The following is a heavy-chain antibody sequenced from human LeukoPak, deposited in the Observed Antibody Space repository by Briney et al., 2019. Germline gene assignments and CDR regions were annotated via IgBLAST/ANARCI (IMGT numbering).Heavy chain of an antibody. Sequence: GESLKISCKGSGYGFSSYWIGWVRQMPGKGLEYMGIICPGDSDTRYSQSFQGQVTISADKSITTAYLQWSSLKASDTAMYYCARHTTVGGSLRFDYWGQGTLVTVSA. CDR3: ARHTTVGGSLRFDY. J-gene: IGHJ4*02. V-gene: IGHV5-51*01. D-gene: IGHD4-23*01. CDR1: GYGFSSYW. CDR2: ICPGDSDT.